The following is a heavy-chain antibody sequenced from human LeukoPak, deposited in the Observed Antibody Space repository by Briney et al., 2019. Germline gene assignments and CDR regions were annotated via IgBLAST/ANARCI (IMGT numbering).Heavy chain of an antibody. CDR1: GGPISSYY. CDR3: ARGSTHDY. Sequence: ASETLSLPCTVSGGPISSYYWSWIPQPPGKGLEWIGYIYYSGSTNYNPSLKSRVTISVDTSKNQFSLKLSSVTAADTAVDYCARGSTHDYWGQGTLVTVS. J-gene: IGHJ4*02. CDR2: IYYSGST. D-gene: IGHD2-2*01. V-gene: IGHV4-59*01.